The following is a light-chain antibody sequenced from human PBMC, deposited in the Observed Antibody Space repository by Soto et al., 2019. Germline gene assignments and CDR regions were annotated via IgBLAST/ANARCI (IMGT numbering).Light chain of an antibody. V-gene: IGKV1-5*03. Sequence: DIQMTQSPFTLSVSVGDIVTITCRASQPITPWLAWYQQKPGKAPKLLIYKASTLKSGVPSRFIGSGCGTEFTLPISSLQPDDFATYYCQHYNSHSAAFGQGTKGDIK. J-gene: IGKJ1*01. CDR1: QPITPW. CDR2: KAS. CDR3: QHYNSHSAA.